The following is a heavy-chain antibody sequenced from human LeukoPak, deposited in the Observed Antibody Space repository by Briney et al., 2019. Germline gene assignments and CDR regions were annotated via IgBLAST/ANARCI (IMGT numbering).Heavy chain of an antibody. CDR3: ARHARYGSGSYYKRPFDY. CDR2: SYYSGST. V-gene: IGHV4-39*01. Sequence: SETLSLTCTVSGGSISSSSYYWGWIRQPPGKGLEWIGSSYYSGSTYYNPSLKSRVTISVDTSKNQFSLKLSSVTAADTAVYYCARHARYGSGSYYKRPFDYWGQGTLVTVSS. D-gene: IGHD3-10*01. J-gene: IGHJ4*02. CDR1: GGSISSSSYY.